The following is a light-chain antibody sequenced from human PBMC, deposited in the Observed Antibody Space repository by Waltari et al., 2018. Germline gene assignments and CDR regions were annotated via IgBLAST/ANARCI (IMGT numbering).Light chain of an antibody. CDR1: KLGDQY. CDR2: QDS. Sequence: SYELTQPPSVSVSPGQPASLTCSGDKLGDQYACWYQQKPGKSPVLVLYQDSKRPSGTPERFSGSNSGNTATLTISGTQAMDEADYYCQAWDSSTVVFGGGTKLTVL. CDR3: QAWDSSTVV. V-gene: IGLV3-1*01. J-gene: IGLJ2*01.